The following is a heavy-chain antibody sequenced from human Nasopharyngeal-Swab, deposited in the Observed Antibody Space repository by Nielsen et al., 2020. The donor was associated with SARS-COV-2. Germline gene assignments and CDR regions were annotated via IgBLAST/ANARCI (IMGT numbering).Heavy chain of an antibody. CDR2: ISWNSGSI. V-gene: IGHV3-9*01. D-gene: IGHD5-18*01. Sequence: SLKISCAASGFTFDDYAMHWVRQAPGKGLEWVSGISWNSGSIGYADSVKGRFTISRDNAKNSLYLQMNSLRAEDTALYYCARGDTDYYYYGLDVWGQGTTFTVSS. J-gene: IGHJ6*02. CDR1: GFTFDDYA. CDR3: ARGDTDYYYYGLDV.